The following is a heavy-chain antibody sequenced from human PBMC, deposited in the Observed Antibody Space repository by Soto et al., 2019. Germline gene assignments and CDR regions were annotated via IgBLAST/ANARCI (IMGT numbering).Heavy chain of an antibody. Sequence: EEEKRGASVKVSCKASGGTFSSYAISWVRQAPGQGLEWMGGIIPIFGTANYAQKFQGRVTITADESTSTAYMELSSLRSEDTAVYYCASGGRLLPFDYWGQGTLVTVSS. CDR2: IIPIFGTA. CDR1: GGTFSSYA. J-gene: IGHJ4*02. D-gene: IGHD2-21*02. CDR3: ASGGRLLPFDY. V-gene: IGHV1-69*13.